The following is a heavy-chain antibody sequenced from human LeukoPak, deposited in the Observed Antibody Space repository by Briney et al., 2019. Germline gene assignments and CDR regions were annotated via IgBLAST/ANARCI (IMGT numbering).Heavy chain of an antibody. CDR1: GFTFSDYY. Sequence: GGSLRLSCAASGFTFSDYYMSWIRQAPGKGPEWVSYISSSSIYTNSADSVKGRFTISRDNAKNSLYLQMNSLRAEDTAVYYCARVLGSYTFDYWGQGTLVTVSS. J-gene: IGHJ4*02. D-gene: IGHD3-10*01. CDR3: ARVLGSYTFDY. CDR2: ISSSSIYT. V-gene: IGHV3-11*05.